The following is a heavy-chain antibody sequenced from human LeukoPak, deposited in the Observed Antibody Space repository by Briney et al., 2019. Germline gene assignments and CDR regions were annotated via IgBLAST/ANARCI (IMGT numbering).Heavy chain of an antibody. CDR2: INPSSGGT. CDR3: ARDIVVVVAATPGWFDP. CDR1: GYTFIGYY. J-gene: IGHJ5*02. D-gene: IGHD2-15*01. Sequence: ASVKVSCKTSGYTFIGYYMHWVRQAPGQGLEWMGWINPSSGGTNYAQKFQGRVTMTRDTSISTAYMELSRLRSDDTAVYYCARDIVVVVAATPGWFDPWGQGTLVTVSS. V-gene: IGHV1-2*02.